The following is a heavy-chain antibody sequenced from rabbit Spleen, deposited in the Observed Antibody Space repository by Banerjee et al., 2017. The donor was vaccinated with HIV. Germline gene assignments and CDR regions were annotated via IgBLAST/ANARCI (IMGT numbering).Heavy chain of an antibody. J-gene: IGHJ6*01. D-gene: IGHD8-1*01. CDR3: ARDTGSSFSSYGMDL. Sequence: QEQLVESGGGLVQPGGSLKLSCTASGFSFSNKAVMCWVRQAPGKGLEWIACIYAGSSGSADYASWAKGRFTISKTSSTTVTLQMTSLTVADTATYFCARDTGSSFSSYGMDLWGPGTLVTVS. CDR1: GFSFSNKAV. V-gene: IGHV1S45*01. CDR2: IYAGSSGSA.